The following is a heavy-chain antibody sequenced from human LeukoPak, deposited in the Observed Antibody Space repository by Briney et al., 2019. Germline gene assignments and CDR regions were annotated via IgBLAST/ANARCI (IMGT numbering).Heavy chain of an antibody. V-gene: IGHV5-51*01. CDR2: IYPDDSDT. CDR3: ARLGGQNPFESDAFDI. J-gene: IGHJ3*02. CDR1: GYSFTSYW. D-gene: IGHD1-14*01. Sequence: GESLKISCKGSGYSFTSYWIGWVRQMPGKGLEWMGIIYPDDSDTRYSPSFQGQVTISADKSITTAYLQWSSLKASDTAMYYCARLGGQNPFESDAFDIWGQGTMVTVSS.